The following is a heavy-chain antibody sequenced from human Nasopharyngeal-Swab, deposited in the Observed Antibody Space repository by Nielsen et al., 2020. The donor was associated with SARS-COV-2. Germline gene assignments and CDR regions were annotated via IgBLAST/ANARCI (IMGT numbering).Heavy chain of an antibody. D-gene: IGHD4-11*01. J-gene: IGHJ6*03. CDR3: ARSTVAYYYYYMDV. V-gene: IGHV4-4*02. CDR1: GGSISSSNW. CDR2: IYHSGST. Sequence: SETLSLTCAVSGGSISSSNWWSWVRQPPGKGLEWIGEIYHSGSTNYNPSLKSRVTISVDTSKNQFSLKLSSVTAADTAVYYCARSTVAYYYYYMDVWGKGTTVTVSS.